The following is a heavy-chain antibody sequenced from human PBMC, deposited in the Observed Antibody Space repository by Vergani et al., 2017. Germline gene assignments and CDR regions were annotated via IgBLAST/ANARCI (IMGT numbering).Heavy chain of an antibody. CDR1: GGTFSSYA. V-gene: IGHV1-69*01. J-gene: IGHJ5*02. D-gene: IGHD3-22*01. Sequence: QVQLVQSGAEVKKPGSSVKVSCKASGGTFSSYAISWVRQAPGQGLEWMGGIIPIFGTANYAQKFQGRVTITADESTSTAYMGLSSLRSEDTAVYYCAREWAAHYYDRSGYRYNWFDPWGQGTLVTVSS. CDR3: AREWAAHYYDRSGYRYNWFDP. CDR2: IIPIFGTA.